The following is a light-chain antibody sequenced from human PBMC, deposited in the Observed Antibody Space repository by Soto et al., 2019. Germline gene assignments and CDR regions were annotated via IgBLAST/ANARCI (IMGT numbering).Light chain of an antibody. CDR1: QSVSSL. CDR2: DSS. CDR3: HQRSYWPPS. Sequence: EIVLTQSPVTLSLSAGERAALSCRASQSVSSLLAWYQQKPGQAPRLLIYDSSNRATGIPARFSDNGSGTDFTLTISRLEPEDSAVYYCHQRSYWPPSFGPGTTVEIK. J-gene: IGKJ3*01. V-gene: IGKV3-11*01.